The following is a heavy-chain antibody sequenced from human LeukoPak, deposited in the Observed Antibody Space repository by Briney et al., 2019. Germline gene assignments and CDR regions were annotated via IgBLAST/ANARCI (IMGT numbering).Heavy chain of an antibody. Sequence: ASVRVSCKASGYTFTGYYMHWVRQAPGQGLEWMGWTNPNSGGTNYAQKFQGRVTMTRDTSISTAYMELSRLRSDDTAVYYCARDSDDGYSSGWYENYFDYWGQGTLVTVSS. CDR1: GYTFTGYY. D-gene: IGHD6-19*01. CDR2: TNPNSGGT. V-gene: IGHV1-2*02. CDR3: ARDSDDGYSSGWYENYFDY. J-gene: IGHJ4*02.